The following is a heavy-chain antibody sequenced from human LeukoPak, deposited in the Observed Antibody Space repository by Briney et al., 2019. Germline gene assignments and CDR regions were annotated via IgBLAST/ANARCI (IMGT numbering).Heavy chain of an antibody. CDR3: ESWHIVSSGFQH. CDR2: ISGSGGST. V-gene: IGHV3-23*01. Sequence: GGSLRLACAASGFTFSSYAMSWVRQAPGKGLEWVSAISGSGGSTYYADSVKGRFTISRDNSKNTLYLQMNSLRAEDTAVYYRESWHIVSSGFQHWGQGTLVTVSS. D-gene: IGHD6-13*01. CDR1: GFTFSSYA. J-gene: IGHJ1*01.